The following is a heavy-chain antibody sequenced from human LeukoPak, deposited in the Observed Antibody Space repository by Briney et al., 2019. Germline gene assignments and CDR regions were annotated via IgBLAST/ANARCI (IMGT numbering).Heavy chain of an antibody. CDR3: ARPRYTYYYDSREFDY. J-gene: IGHJ4*02. V-gene: IGHV1-18*01. CDR2: ISAYNGNT. Sequence: ASVTVSCKASGYTLTSYGISWVRQAPGQGLEWMGWISAYNGNTNYAQKLQGRVTMTTDTSTSTAYMELRSLRSDDTAVYYCARPRYTYYYDSREFDYWGQGTLVTVSS. CDR1: GYTLTSYG. D-gene: IGHD3-22*01.